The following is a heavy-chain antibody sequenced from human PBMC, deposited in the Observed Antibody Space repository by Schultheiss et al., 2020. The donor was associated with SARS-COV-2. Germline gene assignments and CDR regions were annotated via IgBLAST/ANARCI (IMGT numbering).Heavy chain of an antibody. CDR2: ISGSGGST. CDR1: GFTFSSYW. Sequence: GGSLRLSCAASGFTFSSYWMHWVRQAPGKGLVWVSAISGSGGSTYYADSVKGRFTISRDNSKNTLYLQMNSLRAEDTAVYYCARDFGIARIYYGMDVWGQGTTVTVSS. V-gene: IGHV3-23*01. CDR3: ARDFGIARIYYGMDV. D-gene: IGHD6-13*01. J-gene: IGHJ6*02.